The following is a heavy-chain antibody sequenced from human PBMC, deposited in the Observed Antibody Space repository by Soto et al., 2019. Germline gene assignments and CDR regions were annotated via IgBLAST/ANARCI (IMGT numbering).Heavy chain of an antibody. CDR1: RCSITSGGHY. D-gene: IGHD3-3*01. Sequence: PSGTLSLPCPVSRCSITSGGHYWSWIRQYPGKGLECIGYIYYSGTTHYNPSLESRVSISIDTSKNQFSLRLSSVTAADTAMYFCARGAQMGLQDYGCWSGERNLHFGLDVWGQGTTGTVSS. V-gene: IGHV4-31*03. J-gene: IGHJ6*01. CDR2: IYYSGTT. CDR3: ARGAQMGLQDYGCWSGERNLHFGLDV.